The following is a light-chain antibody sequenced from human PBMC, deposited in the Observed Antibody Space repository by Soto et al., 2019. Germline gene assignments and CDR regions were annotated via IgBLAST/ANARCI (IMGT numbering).Light chain of an antibody. V-gene: IGKV1-5*03. J-gene: IGKJ1*01. CDR2: KAS. CDR1: QTINYW. CDR3: QQYNTFPWT. Sequence: DIQMTQSPSTLSASVGDRVTITCRASQTINYWLAWYQQTPGKAPNVLIYKASSLESGVPSRFSGSGSGTEFTLTIISLQPEDFATYYCQQYNTFPWTFGHGTNVEIK.